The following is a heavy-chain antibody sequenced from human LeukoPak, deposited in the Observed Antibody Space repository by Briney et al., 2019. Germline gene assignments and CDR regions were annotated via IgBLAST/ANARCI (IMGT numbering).Heavy chain of an antibody. CDR2: IRSKIYGETT. CDR3: AKTLYPVLDYYGLDV. Sequence: GRSLRLSCTTSGFSFGGYAMTWVRQAPGKGLQWVGFIRSKIYGETTEYAASVKGRFTLSRDDSRGIAYLEMNSLKIEDTAVYYCAKTLYPVLDYYGLDVWGRGTTVTVSS. D-gene: IGHD3-3*02. J-gene: IGHJ6*02. CDR1: GFSFGGYA. V-gene: IGHV3-49*04.